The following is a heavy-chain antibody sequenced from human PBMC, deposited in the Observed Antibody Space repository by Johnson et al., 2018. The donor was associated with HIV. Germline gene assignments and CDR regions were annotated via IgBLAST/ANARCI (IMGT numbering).Heavy chain of an antibody. V-gene: IGHV3-30*03. D-gene: IGHD3-16*01. J-gene: IGHJ3*02. CDR3: AREAYRAFDI. CDR2: ISYDGSNK. CDR1: GLSFSNFG. Sequence: QVQLVESGGGVVQPGESLTLSCVVSGLSFSNFGIHWVRQAPGKGLEWVAIISYDGSNKYYADSVKGRFTISRDNSKNTLYLQMNSLRAEDTAVYYCAREAYRAFDIWGQGTMVTVSS.